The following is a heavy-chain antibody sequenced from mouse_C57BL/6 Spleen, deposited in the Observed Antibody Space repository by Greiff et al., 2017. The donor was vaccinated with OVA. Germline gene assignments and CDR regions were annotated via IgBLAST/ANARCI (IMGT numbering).Heavy chain of an antibody. Sequence: VQLKESGPELVKPGASVKISCKASGYSFTGYYMNWVKQSTEKSLEWIGEINPSTGGTTYNQKFKAKATLTVDKSSSTAYMQLKSLTSEDSAVYYCARQLRLRGGDFDYWGQGTTLTVSS. D-gene: IGHD3-2*02. CDR2: INPSTGGT. J-gene: IGHJ2*01. V-gene: IGHV1-42*01. CDR1: GYSFTGYY. CDR3: ARQLRLRGGDFDY.